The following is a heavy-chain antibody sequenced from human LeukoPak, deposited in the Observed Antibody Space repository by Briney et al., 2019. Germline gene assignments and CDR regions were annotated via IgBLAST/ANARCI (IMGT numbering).Heavy chain of an antibody. J-gene: IGHJ2*01. D-gene: IGHD4-11*01. CDR3: ARDSLRMTTVTTYSTGYFDL. CDR1: GGSISSYY. Sequence: PSETLSLTCTVSGGSISSYYWSWIRQPAGKGLEWIGRIYTSGSTNYNPSLKSRVTMSVDTSKNQFSLKLSSVTAADTAVYYCARDSLRMTTVTTYSTGYFDLWGRGTLVTVSS. V-gene: IGHV4-4*07. CDR2: IYTSGST.